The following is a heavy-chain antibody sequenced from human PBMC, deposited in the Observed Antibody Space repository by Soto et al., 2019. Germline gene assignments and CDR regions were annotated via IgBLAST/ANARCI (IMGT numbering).Heavy chain of an antibody. V-gene: IGHV4-59*08. CDR1: GGSLSSSY. Sequence: SATLSLTCTGPGGSLSSSYWSCIRVSTGKGLEWIGYIYNSESTNYIPSLKSRVTISLDTSKNQFSLKLSSVTAADTAVYYCARHLAGNRDYWGQGTLVTVSS. CDR2: IYNSEST. J-gene: IGHJ4*02. D-gene: IGHD3-3*02. CDR3: ARHLAGNRDY.